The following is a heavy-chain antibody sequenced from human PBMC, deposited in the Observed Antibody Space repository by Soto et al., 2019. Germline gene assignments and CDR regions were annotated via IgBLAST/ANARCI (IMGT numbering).Heavy chain of an antibody. D-gene: IGHD2-15*01. J-gene: IGHJ4*02. Sequence: SETLSLTCTVSGGSISSGGYYWSWIRQHPGKGLEWIGYIYYSGSTYYNPSLKSRVTISVDTSKNQFSLKLSSVTAADTAVYYCARSGVPEGDIVGLPVFLYYWGQGTLVTVSS. CDR3: ARSGVPEGDIVGLPVFLYY. CDR1: GGSISSGGYY. CDR2: IYYSGST. V-gene: IGHV4-31*03.